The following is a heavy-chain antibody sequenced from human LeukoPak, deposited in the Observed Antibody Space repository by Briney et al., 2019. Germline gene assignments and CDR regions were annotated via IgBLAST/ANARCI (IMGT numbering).Heavy chain of an antibody. CDR3: ASGPTGQID. J-gene: IGHJ4*02. CDR1: GYSLTNYA. V-gene: IGHV7-4-1*02. Sequence: GASVKVSCKAFGYSLTNYAMNWVRQAPGQGLEWVGWINTKTRNPTYGQGFTGRFVFSLDTSVSTAYLQINSLKAEDTAVYYCASGPTGQIDWGQGTLVTVSS. D-gene: IGHD2/OR15-2a*01. CDR2: INTKTRNP.